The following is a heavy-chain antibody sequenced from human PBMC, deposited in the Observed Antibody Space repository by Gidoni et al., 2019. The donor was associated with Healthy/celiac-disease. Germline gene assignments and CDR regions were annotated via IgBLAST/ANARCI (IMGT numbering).Heavy chain of an antibody. CDR3: ARHVVVVAATPLDY. D-gene: IGHD2-15*01. CDR2: IYYSGST. J-gene: IGHJ4*02. CDR1: GGSTTSSSYY. Sequence: QLQLQESGPGLVKPSETLSLTCTVSGGSTTSSSYYWGWIRQPPGKGLEWIGSIYYSGSTDYNPSLKSRVTISVDTSKNQFSLKLSSVTAADTAVYYCARHVVVVAATPLDYWGQGTLVTVSS. V-gene: IGHV4-39*01.